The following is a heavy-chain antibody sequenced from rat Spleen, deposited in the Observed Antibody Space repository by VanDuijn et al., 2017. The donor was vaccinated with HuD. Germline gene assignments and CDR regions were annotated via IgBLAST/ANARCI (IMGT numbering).Heavy chain of an antibody. J-gene: IGHJ4*01. CDR2: ISYDGSTT. D-gene: IGHD4-3*01. CDR1: GFTFSNYD. CDR3: TTFGSGYVMDA. Sequence: EVQLVESGGGLVQPGRSMKLSCAASGFTFSNYDMAWVRQAPTKGLEWVASISYDGSTTYYRDSVKGRFTISRDNAKSTLYLQMDSLRSEDTATYYCTTFGSGYVMDAWGQGASVTVSS. V-gene: IGHV5-20*01.